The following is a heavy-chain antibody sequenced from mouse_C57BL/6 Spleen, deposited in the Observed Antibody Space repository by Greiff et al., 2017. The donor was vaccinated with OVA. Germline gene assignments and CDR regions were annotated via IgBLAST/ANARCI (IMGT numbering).Heavy chain of an antibody. CDR1: GYTFTDYY. J-gene: IGHJ2*01. D-gene: IGHD2-3*01. Sequence: VQVVESGAELVRPGASVKLSCKASGYTFTDYYINWVKQRPGQGLEWIARIYPGSGNTYYNEKFKGKATLTAEKSSSTAYMQLSSLTSEDSAVYFCARAMADGYYDYWGQGTTLTVSS. CDR2: IYPGSGNT. CDR3: ARAMADGYYDY. V-gene: IGHV1-76*01.